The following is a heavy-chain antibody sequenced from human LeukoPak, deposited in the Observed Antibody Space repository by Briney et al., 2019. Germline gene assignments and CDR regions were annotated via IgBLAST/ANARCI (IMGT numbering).Heavy chain of an antibody. CDR3: ARSWGKDY. J-gene: IGHJ4*02. D-gene: IGHD1-26*01. V-gene: IGHV4-59*01. Sequence: SETLSLTCTVSGVSLGSSCWSWIRQPPGKGLEWIGYIYYSGSTNYNPSLKSRVTISVDTSKNQFSLKLSSVTAADTAVYYCARSWGKDYWGQGTLVTVSS. CDR2: IYYSGST. CDR1: GVSLGSSC.